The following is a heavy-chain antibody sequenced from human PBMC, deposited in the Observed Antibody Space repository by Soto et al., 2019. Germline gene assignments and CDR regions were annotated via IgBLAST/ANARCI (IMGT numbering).Heavy chain of an antibody. CDR2: IISKTDGGTT. V-gene: IGHV3-15*01. CDR3: TTLYSGYDYVGY. Sequence: VGSLRLSGAASRFPFSNAWMSWVRQAPGKGLEWVGRIISKTDGGTTEYAAPVKGRFTISRDDLKNMLYLQMNSVKTEDTALYYCTTLYSGYDYVGYWGQGTLVTVSS. J-gene: IGHJ4*02. CDR1: RFPFSNAW. D-gene: IGHD5-12*01.